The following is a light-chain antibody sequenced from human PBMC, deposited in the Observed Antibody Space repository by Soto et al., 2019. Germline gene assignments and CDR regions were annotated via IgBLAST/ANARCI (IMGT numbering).Light chain of an antibody. J-gene: IGKJ1*01. CDR3: QHYGGLWT. CDR2: DAS. V-gene: IGKV1-5*01. Sequence: DLQMTQSPSTLSPSIGDRITISCRASQSIGNRLAWYQQKPGTAPKVLIYDASTLESGVPSRFSGSGSGTNFILNIRSLQPDDFATYYCQHYGGLWTFGLGTKVEIK. CDR1: QSIGNR.